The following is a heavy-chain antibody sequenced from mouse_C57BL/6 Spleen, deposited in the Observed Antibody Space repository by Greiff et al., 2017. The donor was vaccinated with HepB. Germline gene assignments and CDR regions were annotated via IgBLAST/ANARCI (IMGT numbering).Heavy chain of an antibody. V-gene: IGHV1-61*01. D-gene: IGHD1-2*01. Sequence: QVQLQQPGAELVRPGSSVKLSCKASGYTFTSYWMDWVKQRPGQGLEWIGNIYPSDSETHYNQKFKDKATLTVDKSSSTAYMQLSSLTSEDSAVYYCARGGTTALDYWGQGTTRTVSS. CDR2: IYPSDSET. J-gene: IGHJ2*01. CDR1: GYTFTSYW. CDR3: ARGGTTALDY.